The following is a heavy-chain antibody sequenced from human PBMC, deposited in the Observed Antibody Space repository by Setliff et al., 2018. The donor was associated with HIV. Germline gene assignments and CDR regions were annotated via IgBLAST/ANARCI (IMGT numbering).Heavy chain of an antibody. CDR3: ARVSVGGLLFPFYYYHYGMDV. V-gene: IGHV4-38-2*01. D-gene: IGHD3-3*01. CDR1: GYAITSGFY. CDR2: IYHSGTT. Sequence: SETLSLTCAVSGYAITSGFYWGWIRQPPGKGLEWIGSIYHSGTTNYNSSLKSRVTISVDTSKNQFSLKLTSVTAADTAVYFCARVSVGGLLFPFYYYHYGMDVWGQGTTVTVSS. J-gene: IGHJ6*02.